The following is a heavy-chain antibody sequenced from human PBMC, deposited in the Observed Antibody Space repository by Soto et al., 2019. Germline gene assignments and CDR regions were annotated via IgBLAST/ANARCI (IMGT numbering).Heavy chain of an antibody. CDR1: GGSFSGYY. CDR3: AARGGNYYYGMDV. Sequence: SETLSLTCAVYGGSFSGYYWSWIRQPPGKGLEWIGEINHSGSTNYNPSLKSRVTISVDTSKNQFSLKLSSVTAADTAVYYCAARGGNYYYGMDVWGQGTTATVSS. J-gene: IGHJ6*02. V-gene: IGHV4-34*01. CDR2: INHSGST.